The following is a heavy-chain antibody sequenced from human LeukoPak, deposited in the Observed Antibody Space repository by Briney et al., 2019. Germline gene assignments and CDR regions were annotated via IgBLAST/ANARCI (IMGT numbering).Heavy chain of an antibody. CDR3: ARHLDYDSSGYYGAFDI. Sequence: GESLKISCKGSGYSFTSYWIGWVRQMPGKGLEGMGIIYPGDSDTRYSPSFQGQVTISADKSISTAYLQWSSLKASDTAMYYCARHLDYDSSGYYGAFDIWGQGTMVTVSS. V-gene: IGHV5-51*01. J-gene: IGHJ3*02. CDR1: GYSFTSYW. CDR2: IYPGDSDT. D-gene: IGHD3-22*01.